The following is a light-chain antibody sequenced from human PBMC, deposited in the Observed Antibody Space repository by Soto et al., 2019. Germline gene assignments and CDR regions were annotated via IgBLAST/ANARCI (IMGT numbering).Light chain of an antibody. CDR3: QQYNKWPLT. Sequence: DILMTQSPATLSVSPGERATISCRASQTVSSNLAWYQQKPGQAPRLLIYGASTRATGIPARFSGSGSGTEFTLTIGSLQSEDFAIYYCQQYNKWPLTFGEGTKVETK. CDR2: GAS. J-gene: IGKJ4*01. CDR1: QTVSSN. V-gene: IGKV3D-15*01.